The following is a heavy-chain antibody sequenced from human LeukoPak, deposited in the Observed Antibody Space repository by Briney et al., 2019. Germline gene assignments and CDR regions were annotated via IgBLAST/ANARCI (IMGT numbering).Heavy chain of an antibody. CDR3: ARYIPTSPDYFDY. V-gene: IGHV4-4*07. D-gene: IGHD4-11*01. CDR1: GVSISSYY. Sequence: SETLSLTCTVSGVSISSYYWSWIRQPAGKGLEWIGRIHTSGSTKYNPSLKSRVTMSVDTSKNQFSLKLSSVTAADTAVHYCARYIPTSPDYFDYWGQGTLVTVSS. J-gene: IGHJ4*02. CDR2: IHTSGST.